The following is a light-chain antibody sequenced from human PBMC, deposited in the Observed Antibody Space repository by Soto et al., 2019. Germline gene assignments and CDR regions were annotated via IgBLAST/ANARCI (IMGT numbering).Light chain of an antibody. CDR3: NSYTSSSTYV. CDR1: TSDVGRYNY. CDR2: DVS. V-gene: IGLV2-14*01. Sequence: QSALTQPASVSGSPGQSITISCTGTTSDVGRYNYVSWYQQHPGKAPQLIIYDVSNRPSGVSNRFSGSKSGNTASLTISGLQAEDEADDYCNSYTSSSTYVFGTGTKLTVL. J-gene: IGLJ1*01.